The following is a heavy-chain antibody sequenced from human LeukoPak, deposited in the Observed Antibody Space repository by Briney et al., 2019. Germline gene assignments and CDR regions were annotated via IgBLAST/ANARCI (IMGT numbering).Heavy chain of an antibody. CDR2: MNPNSGNT. CDR1: GYTFTSYD. CDR3: ARRGYCSSTSCQNWFDP. Sequence: ASVKVSCKAPGYTFTSYDINWVRQATGQGLEWMGWMNPNSGNTGYAQKFQGRVTMTRNTSISTAYMELSSLRSEDTAVYYCARRGYCSSTSCQNWFDPWGQGTLVTVSS. V-gene: IGHV1-8*01. J-gene: IGHJ5*02. D-gene: IGHD2-2*01.